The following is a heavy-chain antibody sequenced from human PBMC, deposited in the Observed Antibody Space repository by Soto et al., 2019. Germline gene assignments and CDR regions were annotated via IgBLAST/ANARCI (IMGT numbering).Heavy chain of an antibody. D-gene: IGHD3-16*01. CDR2: ISWNSGSI. CDR1: GFTFDDYA. CDR3: AKARLWGGDGYNSYNYYGLDV. J-gene: IGHJ6*02. Sequence: EVQLVESGGGLVQPGRSLRLSCAASGFTFDDYAMHWVRQAPGKGLEWVSGISWNSGSIGYADSVKGRFTISRDNAKNSLYLQMNSLRAEDTALYSCAKARLWGGDGYNSYNYYGLDVWGQGTTVTVSS. V-gene: IGHV3-9*01.